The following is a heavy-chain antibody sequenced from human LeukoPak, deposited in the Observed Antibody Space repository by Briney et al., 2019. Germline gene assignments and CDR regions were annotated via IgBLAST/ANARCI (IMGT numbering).Heavy chain of an antibody. CDR3: ARDRGHYYGSGSPPYYFDY. V-gene: IGHV3-21*01. Sequence: SGGSLRLSCAASGFTFNSYGMHWVRQAPFKGLEWVSSISSSSSYIYYADSVKGRFTISRDNAKTSLYLQMNSLRAEDTAVYYCARDRGHYYGSGSPPYYFDYWGQGTLVTVSS. D-gene: IGHD3-10*01. J-gene: IGHJ4*02. CDR2: ISSSSSYI. CDR1: GFTFNSYG.